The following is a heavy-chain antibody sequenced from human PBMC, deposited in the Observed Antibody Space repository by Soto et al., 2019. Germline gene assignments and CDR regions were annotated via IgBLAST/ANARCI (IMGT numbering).Heavy chain of an antibody. CDR2: ISYDGSNK. CDR1: GFTFSSYG. V-gene: IGHV3-30*18. D-gene: IGHD4-17*01. Sequence: QVQLVESGGGVVQPGRSLRLSCAASGFTFSSYGMHWVRQAPGKGLEWVAVISYDGSNKYYADSVKGRFTISRDNSQNTLYLQMNSLRAEDTAVYYCAKDRKAYGDYSYYCDYWVQGTLVTVSS. J-gene: IGHJ4*02. CDR3: AKDRKAYGDYSYYCDY.